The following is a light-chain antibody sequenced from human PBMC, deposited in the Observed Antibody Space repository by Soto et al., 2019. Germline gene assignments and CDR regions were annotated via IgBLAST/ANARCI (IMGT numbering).Light chain of an antibody. CDR3: QHYNSYSEA. CDR1: QGISSY. CDR2: AAS. V-gene: IGKV1-9*01. J-gene: IGKJ1*01. Sequence: IQMTHSPASLSASVLYRVTITFRASQGISSYLAWYQQKPGKAPKLLIYAASTLQSGVPSRFSGSGSGTEFTLTISSLQPDDFATYYCQHYNSYSEAFGQGTKVDIK.